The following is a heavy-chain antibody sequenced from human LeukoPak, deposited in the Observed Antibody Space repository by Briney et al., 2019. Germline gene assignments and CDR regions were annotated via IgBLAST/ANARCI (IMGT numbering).Heavy chain of an antibody. CDR3: TTVFKGSSLQDY. CDR2: IKNDETTA. D-gene: IGHD1-26*01. Sequence: LGGSLRLSCAVSGFTIINNWMYWVRQAPGRGLLWVARIKNDETTAVYTDSVKGRFTISRDNAKNILYLQMNNLRVEDTAVYYCTTVFKGSSLQDYWGQGTLVTVSS. CDR1: GFTIINNW. J-gene: IGHJ4*02. V-gene: IGHV3-74*03.